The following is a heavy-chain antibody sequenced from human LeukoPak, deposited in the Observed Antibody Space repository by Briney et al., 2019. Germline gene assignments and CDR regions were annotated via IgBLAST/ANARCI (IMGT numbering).Heavy chain of an antibody. Sequence: SETLSLTCTVSGGSISSSSYYWGWIRQPPGKGLEWIGSIYYSGSTYYNPSLKSRVTISVDTSKNQFSLKLNSVTAADTAVYYCARTIMITFGGVIAYYMDVWGKGTTVTVSS. CDR1: GGSISSSSYY. J-gene: IGHJ6*03. D-gene: IGHD3-16*02. V-gene: IGHV4-39*01. CDR3: ARTIMITFGGVIAYYMDV. CDR2: IYYSGST.